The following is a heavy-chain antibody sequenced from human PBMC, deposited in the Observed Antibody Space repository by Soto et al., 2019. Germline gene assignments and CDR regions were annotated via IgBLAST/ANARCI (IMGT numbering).Heavy chain of an antibody. Sequence: ASVKVSCQASGYTFTSYDINWVRQATGQGLEWMGWMNPNSGNTGYAQKFQGRVTMTRNTSISTAYMELSSLRSEDTAVYYCARRVPAAMISYYYMDVWGKGTTVTVSS. J-gene: IGHJ6*03. D-gene: IGHD2-2*01. CDR1: GYTFTSYD. CDR2: MNPNSGNT. CDR3: ARRVPAAMISYYYMDV. V-gene: IGHV1-8*01.